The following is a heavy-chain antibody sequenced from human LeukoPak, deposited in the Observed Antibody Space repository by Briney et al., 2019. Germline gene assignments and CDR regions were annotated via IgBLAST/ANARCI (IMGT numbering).Heavy chain of an antibody. D-gene: IGHD1-7*01. Sequence: GGSLRLSCAASGFTFSSYWMNWVRQAPGKGLEWVSSISSSSSYIYYADSVKGRFTISRDNAKNSLYLQMNSLRAEDTAVYYCARLDGITGTTDDYWGQGTLVTVSS. V-gene: IGHV3-21*01. CDR3: ARLDGITGTTDDY. J-gene: IGHJ4*02. CDR2: ISSSSSYI. CDR1: GFTFSSYW.